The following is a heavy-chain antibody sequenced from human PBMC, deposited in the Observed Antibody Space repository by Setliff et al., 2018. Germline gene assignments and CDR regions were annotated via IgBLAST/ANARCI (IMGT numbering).Heavy chain of an antibody. J-gene: IGHJ2*01. CDR3: ARPPRGGRWYFDL. CDR1: GASVKSHY. Sequence: SETLSLTCTVSGASVKSHYWSWLRQAPGKGLEWVGFIFYSGDTNSNPSLKSRVTMSVDMSKNQFSLQLNSVTAADTAIYFCARPPRGGRWYFDLWGRGTLVTSPQ. D-gene: IGHD3-16*01. CDR2: IFYSGDT. V-gene: IGHV4-59*02.